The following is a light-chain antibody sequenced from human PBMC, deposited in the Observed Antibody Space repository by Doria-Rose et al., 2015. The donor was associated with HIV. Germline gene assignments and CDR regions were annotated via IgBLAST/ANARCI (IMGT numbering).Light chain of an antibody. CDR2: DES. Sequence: VLTQSPGTLSLSPGERATLSCRASQSFSSTYLAWYQQKPGQAPSLLIYDESTRATGIPDRFSASGSGTDFTLTINRLEPEDFALYYCHQYGTSWTFGQGTKVEI. CDR1: QSFSSTY. CDR3: HQYGTSWT. J-gene: IGKJ1*01. V-gene: IGKV3-20*01.